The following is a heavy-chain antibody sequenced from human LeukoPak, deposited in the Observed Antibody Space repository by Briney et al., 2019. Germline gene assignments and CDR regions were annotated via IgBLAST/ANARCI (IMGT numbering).Heavy chain of an antibody. V-gene: IGHV1-2*02. CDR1: GDTLTGYY. CDR3: AGYTVVRGLTLSAFDI. CDR2: FDPNTGAT. D-gene: IGHD3-10*01. Sequence: ASVTVSCKASGDTLTGYYIHWVRRAPRQGLEWMGCFDPNTGATHYAQKFQGRVTMTRDTSIDTDFLELRSLISDDTALYYCAGYTVVRGLTLSAFDIWGQGTMVTVSS. J-gene: IGHJ3*02.